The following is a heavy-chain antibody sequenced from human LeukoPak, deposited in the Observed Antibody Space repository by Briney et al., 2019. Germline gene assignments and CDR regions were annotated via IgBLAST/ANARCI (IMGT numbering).Heavy chain of an antibody. CDR1: GFTFSSYA. Sequence: PGGSLRLSCAASGFTFSSYAIHWVRQAPGKGLEYVSAISSNVGSTYYASSVKGRFTISRDNSKNTLYLQMNSLRAEDTAVYYCAKSDCSSSRCYTIDCWGQGTLVTVSS. CDR2: ISSNVGST. J-gene: IGHJ4*02. D-gene: IGHD2-2*02. V-gene: IGHV3-64*01. CDR3: AKSDCSSSRCYTIDC.